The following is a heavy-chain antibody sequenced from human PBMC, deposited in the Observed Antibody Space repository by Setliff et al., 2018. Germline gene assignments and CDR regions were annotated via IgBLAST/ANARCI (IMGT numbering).Heavy chain of an antibody. D-gene: IGHD3-10*01. CDR2: IYYSGST. CDR3: ARGRVLKVRGVIRWALGYFDY. Sequence: PSETLSLTCTVSGGSISDYYWNWIRQPPGKGLEWIGSIYYSGSTNYNPSLRGRVTISVGTSKNHFSLKRNSVTAADTAVYYCARGRVLKVRGVIRWALGYFDYWGQGTLVTVSS. J-gene: IGHJ4*02. V-gene: IGHV4-59*01. CDR1: GGSISDYY.